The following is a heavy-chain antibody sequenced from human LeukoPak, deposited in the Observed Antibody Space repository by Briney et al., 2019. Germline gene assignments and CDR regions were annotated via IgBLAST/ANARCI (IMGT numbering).Heavy chain of an antibody. V-gene: IGHV3-74*01. CDR2: IYSDGSRT. J-gene: IGHJ3*02. Sequence: GGSLRLSCAASGFTFSSYWMHWVRQGPGKGLVWVSRIYSDGSRTTYADSVKGRFTISGDNAKNTLYLQMNSLRVEDTAMYYCTRSGRGGAFDIWGRAKMVTVSS. CDR3: TRSGRGGAFDI. D-gene: IGHD1-26*01. CDR1: GFTFSSYW.